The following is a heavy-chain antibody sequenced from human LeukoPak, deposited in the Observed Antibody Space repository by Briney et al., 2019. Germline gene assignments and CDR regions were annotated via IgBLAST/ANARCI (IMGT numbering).Heavy chain of an antibody. CDR1: GFTFDDYA. D-gene: IGHD6-13*01. CDR3: AKAQYSSSWYYFDY. V-gene: IGHV3-9*03. CDR2: ISWNSGSI. J-gene: IGHJ4*02. Sequence: GGSLRLSCAASGFTFDDYAMHWVRQAPGKGLEWVSGISWNSGSIGYADSVKGRFTISRDNAKNSLYLQMNSLRAEDMALYYCAKAQYSSSWYYFDYWGQGTLVTVSS.